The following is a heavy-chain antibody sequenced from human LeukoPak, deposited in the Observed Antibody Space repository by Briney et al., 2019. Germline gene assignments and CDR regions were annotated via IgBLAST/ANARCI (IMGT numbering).Heavy chain of an antibody. CDR2: ISSSSSYI. Sequence: GGFLRLSCAASGFTFSSYSMNWVRQAPGKGLEWVSSISSSSSYIYYADSVKGRFTISRDNAKNSLYLQMNSLRAEDTAVYYCARNPKASGRHPLDYWGQGALVTVSS. V-gene: IGHV3-21*01. J-gene: IGHJ4*02. D-gene: IGHD3-10*01. CDR1: GFTFSSYS. CDR3: ARNPKASGRHPLDY.